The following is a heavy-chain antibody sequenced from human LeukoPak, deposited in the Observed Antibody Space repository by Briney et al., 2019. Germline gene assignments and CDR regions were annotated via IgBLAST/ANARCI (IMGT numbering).Heavy chain of an antibody. CDR3: ARRIYYDSSGYGLDY. CDR1: GSSFTSYW. V-gene: IGHV5-51*01. Sequence: GESLQISCQGSGSSFTSYWIGWVRQVPGKGLEWMGIIYPGDSDTRYSPSFQGQVTISADKSISTAYLQWSSLKASDTAIYYCARRIYYDSSGYGLDYWGQGILVTVSS. D-gene: IGHD3-22*01. J-gene: IGHJ4*02. CDR2: IYPGDSDT.